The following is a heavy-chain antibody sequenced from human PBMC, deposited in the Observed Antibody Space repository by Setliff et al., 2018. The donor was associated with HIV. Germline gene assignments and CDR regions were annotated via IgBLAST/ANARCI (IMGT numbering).Heavy chain of an antibody. D-gene: IGHD6-6*01. CDR1: GFTFSSYW. J-gene: IGHJ4*02. CDR2: INSDGSST. V-gene: IGHV3-74*01. Sequence: GGSLRLSCAASGFTFSSYWMHWVRQAPGKGLVWVSLINSDGSSTSYGDSVKGRFTISRDNAKNTLYLQMNSLRAEDAAVYYCASLGGLLYTSSSLRGVDYWGQGTLVTVSS. CDR3: ASLGGLLYTSSSLRGVDY.